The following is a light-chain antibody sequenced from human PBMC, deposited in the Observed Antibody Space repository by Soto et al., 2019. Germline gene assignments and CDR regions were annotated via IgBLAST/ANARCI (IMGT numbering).Light chain of an antibody. V-gene: IGKV1-5*01. CDR3: QQYNTYSWT. CDR1: QSINNW. J-gene: IGKJ1*01. Sequence: SQMIQSPSTLSASVGDRVTVTCLASQSINNWLAWYQLKPGKAPKLLIYDASSLQSGVPSRFSGSGSGTEFALTISSLQPDDFATYYCQQYNTYSWTFGPGTKVDI. CDR2: DAS.